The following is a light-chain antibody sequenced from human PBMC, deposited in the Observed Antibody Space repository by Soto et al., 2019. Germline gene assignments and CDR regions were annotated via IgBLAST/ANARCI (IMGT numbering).Light chain of an antibody. V-gene: IGLV1-40*01. Sequence: QAVVTQPPSVSGAPGQRVTISCTGTSSNIGSGYDVHWYQHLPGTAPKLLIYGNTIRPSGVPDRFSGSKSGTSASLAITGLQAEDEADYYCAAWDDSLNGLVFGTGTKLTVL. CDR2: GNT. J-gene: IGLJ1*01. CDR3: AAWDDSLNGLV. CDR1: SSNIGSGYD.